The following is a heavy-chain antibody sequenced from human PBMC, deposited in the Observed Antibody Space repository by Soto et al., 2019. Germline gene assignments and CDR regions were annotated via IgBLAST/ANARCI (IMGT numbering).Heavy chain of an antibody. J-gene: IGHJ5*02. CDR3: ARVLGSSSSNWFAP. D-gene: IGHD6-6*01. V-gene: IGHV1-18*01. CDR2: ISAYNGNT. CDR1: GYAFTSYG. Sequence: ASLKVSCNSSGYAFTSYGISWVRQAPGQGLEWMGWISAYNGNTNYAQKLQGRVTMTTDTSTSTAYMELRSLRSDDTAVYYCARVLGSSSSNWFAPWGQGTLVTVSS.